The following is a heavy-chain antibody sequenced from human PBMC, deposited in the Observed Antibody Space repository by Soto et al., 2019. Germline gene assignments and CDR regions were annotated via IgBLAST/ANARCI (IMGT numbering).Heavy chain of an antibody. Sequence: QVQLVESGGGVVQPGRSLRLSCAASGFTFSSYGMHWVRQAPGKGLEWVAVIWYDGSNKYYADSVKGRFTISRDNSKNTLYLQMNSLRAEDTAVYYCAREVSYYDSSGYYYGYFDYWGQGTLVTVSS. CDR1: GFTFSSYG. CDR3: AREVSYYDSSGYYYGYFDY. J-gene: IGHJ4*02. V-gene: IGHV3-33*01. D-gene: IGHD3-22*01. CDR2: IWYDGSNK.